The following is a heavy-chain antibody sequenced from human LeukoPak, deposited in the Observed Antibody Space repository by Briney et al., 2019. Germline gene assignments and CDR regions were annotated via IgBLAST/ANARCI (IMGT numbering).Heavy chain of an antibody. CDR3: AREIPNYYDSSGYYGYFDY. Sequence: SETLSLTCTVSGGSISSYYWSWIRQPAGKGLEWIGRIYTSGNTNYNPSLKSRVTMSVDTSKNQFSLKLSSVTAADTAVYYCAREIPNYYDSSGYYGYFDYWGQGTLVTVSS. J-gene: IGHJ4*02. CDR2: IYTSGNT. V-gene: IGHV4-4*07. D-gene: IGHD3-22*01. CDR1: GGSISSYY.